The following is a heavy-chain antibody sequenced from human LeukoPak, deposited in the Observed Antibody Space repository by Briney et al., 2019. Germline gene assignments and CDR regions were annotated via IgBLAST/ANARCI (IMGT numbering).Heavy chain of an antibody. V-gene: IGHV3-7*01. J-gene: IGHJ4*02. Sequence: GGSLRLSCAASGLTFSDYAMNWVRQAPGKGLEWVANINLDGSDTFYVGFVKGRFTISRDNADNSLYLQMNSLRAEDTAVYYCGRVIAGAIDYWGQGTLVTVSS. CDR3: GRVIAGAIDY. D-gene: IGHD6-13*01. CDR1: GLTFSDYA. CDR2: INLDGSDT.